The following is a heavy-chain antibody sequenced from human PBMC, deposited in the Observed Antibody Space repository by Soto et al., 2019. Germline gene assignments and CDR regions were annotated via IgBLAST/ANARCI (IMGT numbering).Heavy chain of an antibody. D-gene: IGHD5-18*01. CDR3: ARCIQEDYYYGMDG. Sequence: ASVKVSCKASGYTFYSHSISWVRQAPGQGLEWMGRISADNINTKYAQKFRGRVTMTTDTSTSTVYMELRNLRSDDTAVYYCARCIQEDYYYGMDGRGQGTTVTVSS. CDR1: GYTFYSHS. CDR2: ISADNINT. J-gene: IGHJ6*02. V-gene: IGHV1-18*01.